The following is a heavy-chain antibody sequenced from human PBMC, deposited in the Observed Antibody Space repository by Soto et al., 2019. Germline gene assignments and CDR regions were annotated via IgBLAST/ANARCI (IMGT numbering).Heavy chain of an antibody. CDR1: GFTFSNAW. CDR3: TPILGATHYYYGMDV. J-gene: IGHJ6*02. D-gene: IGHD1-26*01. V-gene: IGHV3-15*07. CDR2: IKSKTDGGTT. Sequence: PGGSLRLSCAASGFTFSNAWMNWVRQAPGKGLEWVGRIKSKTDGGTTDYAAPVKGRFTISRDDSKNTLYLQMNSLKTEDTAVYYCTPILGATHYYYGMDVWGQGTTVTVSS.